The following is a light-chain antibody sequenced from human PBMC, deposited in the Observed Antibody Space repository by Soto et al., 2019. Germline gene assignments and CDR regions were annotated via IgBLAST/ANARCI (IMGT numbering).Light chain of an antibody. V-gene: IGLV2-14*01. Sequence: QSALTQPASVSGSPGHSITISCTGTSSDVGGYNYVTWYQQHPGKAPKLMVYDVSNRPSGVSNRFSGSKSGNTASLTISGLQAEDEADYYCSSYTTSSTLFGNGTKVTVL. CDR3: SSYTTSSTL. J-gene: IGLJ1*01. CDR2: DVS. CDR1: SSDVGGYNY.